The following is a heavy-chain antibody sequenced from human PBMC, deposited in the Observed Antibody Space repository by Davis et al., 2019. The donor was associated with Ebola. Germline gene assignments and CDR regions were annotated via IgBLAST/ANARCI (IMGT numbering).Heavy chain of an antibody. J-gene: IGHJ4*02. Sequence: MPSETLSLTCAVYGGSFSGYYWSWIRQPSGKGLEWIGEINHSGSTNYNPSLKSRVTISVDTSKNQFSLKLSSVTAADTAVYYCAREVDTAMVTFDYWGQGTLVTVSS. CDR1: GGSFSGYY. CDR2: INHSGST. D-gene: IGHD5-18*01. V-gene: IGHV4-34*01. CDR3: AREVDTAMVTFDY.